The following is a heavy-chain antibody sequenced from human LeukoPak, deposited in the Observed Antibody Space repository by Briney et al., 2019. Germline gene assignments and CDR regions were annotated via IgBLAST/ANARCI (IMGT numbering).Heavy chain of an antibody. Sequence: GGSLRLSCAASGFTFAGSAMHWVRQASGKGLEWVGRIRSKANSYATAYAASVKGRLTISRDDSKNTAYLQMNSLKTEDTAVYYCTSPDYYDSSGHYDLGGFDIWGQGTMVTVSS. CDR1: GFTFAGSA. J-gene: IGHJ3*02. CDR2: IRSKANSYAT. D-gene: IGHD3-22*01. CDR3: TSPDYYDSSGHYDLGGFDI. V-gene: IGHV3-73*01.